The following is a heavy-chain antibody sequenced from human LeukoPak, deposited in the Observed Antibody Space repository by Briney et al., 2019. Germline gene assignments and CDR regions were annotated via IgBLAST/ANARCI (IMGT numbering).Heavy chain of an antibody. CDR3: ARGGNYDILTGYIFDY. CDR2: IKHDGGDK. D-gene: IGHD3-9*01. CDR1: GFPFSNYW. Sequence: GGSLRLSCAASGFPFSNYWMSWVRQPPGKGLDSVANIKHDGGDKHYVDSLKGRFTIARDSAKNSLNLQMNSLRAEDTAVYYCARGGNYDILTGYIFDYWGQGTLVTVSS. J-gene: IGHJ4*02. V-gene: IGHV3-7*03.